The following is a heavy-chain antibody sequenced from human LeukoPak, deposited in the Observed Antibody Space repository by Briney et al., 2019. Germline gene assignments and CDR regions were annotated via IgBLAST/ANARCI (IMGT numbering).Heavy chain of an antibody. D-gene: IGHD3-10*01. J-gene: IGHJ3*02. CDR3: ARGYGSGSYYNSPPDAFDI. CDR2: IYSGGST. V-gene: IGHV3-53*04. CDR1: GFTVSSNY. Sequence: GGSLRLSCAASGFTVSSNYMSWVRQAPGKGLEWVSVIYSGGSTYYADSAKGRFTISRHNSKNTLYLQMNSLRAEDTAVYYCARGYGSGSYYNSPPDAFDIWGQGTMVTVSS.